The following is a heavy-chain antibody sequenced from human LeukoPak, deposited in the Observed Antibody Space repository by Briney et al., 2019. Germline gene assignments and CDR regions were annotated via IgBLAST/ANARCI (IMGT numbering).Heavy chain of an antibody. CDR1: GFTFSSDA. V-gene: IGHV3-23*01. Sequence: PGGSLRLSCAASGFTFSSDAMSWVRQAPGKGLEWVSAISGSGGSTYYADSVKGRFTISRDNSKNTLYLQMNSLRAEDTAVYYCAIISGWSFDPTDYWGQGTLVTVSS. J-gene: IGHJ4*02. CDR2: ISGSGGST. CDR3: AIISGWSFDPTDY. D-gene: IGHD6-19*01.